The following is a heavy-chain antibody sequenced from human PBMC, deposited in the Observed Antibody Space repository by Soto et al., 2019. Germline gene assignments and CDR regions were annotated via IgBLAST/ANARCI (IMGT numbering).Heavy chain of an antibody. V-gene: IGHV4-59*01. Sequence: PSETLSLTCTVSGGSISSYYWSWIRQPPGKGLEWIGYIYYSGSTNYNPSLKSRVTISVDTSKNQFSLKLSSVTAADTAVYYCARVAAGYDFWSGDYYYYMDVWGKGTTVTVSS. CDR3: ARVAAGYDFWSGDYYYYMDV. CDR1: GGSISSYY. CDR2: IYYSGST. D-gene: IGHD3-3*01. J-gene: IGHJ6*03.